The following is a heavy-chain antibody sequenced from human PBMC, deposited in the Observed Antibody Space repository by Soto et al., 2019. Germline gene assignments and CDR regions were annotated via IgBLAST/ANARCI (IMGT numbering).Heavy chain of an antibody. CDR2: INAGNGNT. CDR1: GYTFTSYA. Sequence: ASVKVSCKASGYTFTSYAMHWVRQAPGQRLEWMGWINAGNGNTKYSQKFQGRVTITRDTSASTAYMELSSLRSEDTAVYYCARDWVAVAVYYYGMDVWGQGTTVTVSS. J-gene: IGHJ6*02. CDR3: ARDWVAVAVYYYGMDV. D-gene: IGHD6-19*01. V-gene: IGHV1-3*01.